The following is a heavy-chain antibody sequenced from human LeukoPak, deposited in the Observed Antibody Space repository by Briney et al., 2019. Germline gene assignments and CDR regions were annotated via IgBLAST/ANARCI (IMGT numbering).Heavy chain of an antibody. CDR1: GFTFSDYY. V-gene: IGHV3-11*04. CDR2: ISNSGSRI. J-gene: IGHJ6*04. D-gene: IGHD3-10*02. CDR3: AELGITMIGGV. Sequence: GGSLRLSCAASGFTFSDYYMSWIRQAPGKGLEWISYISNSGSRIFYADSVKGRFTISRDTAKNSLYLQMNSLRAEDTAVYYCAELGITMIGGVWGKGTTVTISS.